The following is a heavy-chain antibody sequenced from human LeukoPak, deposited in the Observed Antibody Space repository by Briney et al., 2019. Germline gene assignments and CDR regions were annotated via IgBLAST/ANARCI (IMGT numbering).Heavy chain of an antibody. Sequence: GGSLRLSCAASGCTFDDYAIHWVRQRPGKGLESVTLISGDGGSTYYGDSVKGRFTISRDNSKKSLYLQMNGLRAEDTALYYCARGLRGSGPNIDYWGQGTLVTVSS. CDR3: ARGLRGSGPNIDY. D-gene: IGHD4-17*01. CDR1: GCTFDDYA. V-gene: IGHV3-43*02. CDR2: ISGDGGST. J-gene: IGHJ4*02.